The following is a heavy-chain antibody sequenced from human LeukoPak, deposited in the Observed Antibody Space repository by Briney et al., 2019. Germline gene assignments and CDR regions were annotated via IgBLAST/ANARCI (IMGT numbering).Heavy chain of an antibody. CDR3: ARDPPQQLTPLDY. CDR2: INPSGGST. CDR1: GFTFSSYG. J-gene: IGHJ4*02. Sequence: GGSLRLSCAASGFTFSSYGMHWVRQAPGQGLEWMGIINPSGGSTSYAQKFQGRVTMTRDTSTSTVYMELSSLRSEDTAVYYCARDPPQQLTPLDYWGQGTLVTVSS. D-gene: IGHD6-13*01. V-gene: IGHV1-46*01.